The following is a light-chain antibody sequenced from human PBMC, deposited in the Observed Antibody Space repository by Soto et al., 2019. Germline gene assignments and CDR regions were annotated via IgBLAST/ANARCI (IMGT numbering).Light chain of an antibody. CDR2: EVS. CDR3: SSYTSSSTYV. CDR1: SSDVGSYNR. J-gene: IGLJ1*01. V-gene: IGLV2-18*02. Sequence: QSALTQPPSVSGSPGQSVTISSTGTSSDVGSYNRVSWYQQPPGTAPKLMIYEVSNRPSGVPDRFSGSKSGNTASLTISGLQAEDEADYYYSSYTSSSTYVFGTGTKVTVL.